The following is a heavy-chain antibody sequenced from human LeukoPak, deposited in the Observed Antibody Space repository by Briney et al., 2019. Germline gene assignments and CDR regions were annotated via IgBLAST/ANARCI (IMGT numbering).Heavy chain of an antibody. D-gene: IGHD3-10*01. CDR3: ARNVGGSGTYRDYFYGMDV. J-gene: IGHJ6*02. CDR1: SASITSYY. CDR2: IDSSGRT. V-gene: IGHV4-59*12. Sequence: SETLSLTCTVSSASITSYYWSWIRRPPGKGLEWIGYIDSSGRTNYNPSLESRVTISEDTSKNQFSLKLSSVTAADPAVYFCARNVGGSGTYRDYFYGMDVWGQGTTVTVSS.